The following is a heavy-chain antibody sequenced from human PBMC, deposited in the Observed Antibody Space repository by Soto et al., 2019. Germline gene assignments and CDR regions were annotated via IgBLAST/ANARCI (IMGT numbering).Heavy chain of an antibody. CDR1: GFTFCRKA. V-gene: IGHV3-23*01. CDR3: AKDRARRGDLVRFDP. CDR2: ISGGGGAT. D-gene: IGHD2-8*02. J-gene: IGHJ5*02. Sequence: PGGSLRLSCAAPGFTFCRKAMSWVRPAPGKGLEWVSGISGGGGATYYADSVKGRFTISRDNPKNTLYLQMNSLRAEDTAVYYCAKDRARRGDLVRFDPWGQGTLVTVSS.